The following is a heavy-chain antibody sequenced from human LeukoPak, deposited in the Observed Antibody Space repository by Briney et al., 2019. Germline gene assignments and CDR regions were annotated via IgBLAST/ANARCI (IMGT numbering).Heavy chain of an antibody. CDR1: GYTFITSA. CDR2: INAGSGDT. J-gene: IGHJ4*02. Sequence: ASVKVSCKASGYTFITSAMHWVRQAPGQRLEWMGWINAGSGDTKYSQKFQGRVTFTRDTSASTAYMAQSSLRFEDTAVYFCARDQSLGSYPDYWGQGTLVTVSS. D-gene: IGHD3-10*01. CDR3: ARDQSLGSYPDY. V-gene: IGHV1-3*01.